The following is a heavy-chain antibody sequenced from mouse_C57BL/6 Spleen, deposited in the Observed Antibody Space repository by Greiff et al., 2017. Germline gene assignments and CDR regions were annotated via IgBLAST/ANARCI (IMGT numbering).Heavy chain of an antibody. CDR3: TSSYYGSSYYYAMDY. CDR1: GFTFSSYA. V-gene: IGHV5-9-1*02. D-gene: IGHD1-1*01. J-gene: IGHJ4*01. CDR2: ISSGGYYI. Sequence: EVKLMESGEGLVKPGGSLKLSCAASGFTFSSYAMSWVRQTPEKRLEWVAYISSGGYYIYYADTVKGRFTISRDNARNTLYLQMSSLKSEDTAMYYCTSSYYGSSYYYAMDYWGQGTSVTVSS.